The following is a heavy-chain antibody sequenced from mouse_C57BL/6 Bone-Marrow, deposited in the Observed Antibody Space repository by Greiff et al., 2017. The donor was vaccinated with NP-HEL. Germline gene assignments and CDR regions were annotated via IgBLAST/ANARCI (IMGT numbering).Heavy chain of an antibody. CDR2: ISSGGSYT. V-gene: IGHV5-9-3*01. CDR3: ARQEGYYGSDTGFDY. Sequence: EVKLMESGGGLVKPGGSLKVSCTASGFTFSSYTMSWVRQTPEKRLEWVATISSGGSYTYYPDSVKGRFTISRDNAKNTLYLQMRSLRSDDTAMYYWARQEGYYGSDTGFDYWGQGTTLTVSS. D-gene: IGHD1-1*01. CDR1: GFTFSSYT. J-gene: IGHJ2*01.